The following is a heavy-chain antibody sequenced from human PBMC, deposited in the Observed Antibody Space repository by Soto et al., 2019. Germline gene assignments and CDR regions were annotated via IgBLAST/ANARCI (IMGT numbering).Heavy chain of an antibody. D-gene: IGHD2-8*02. Sequence: VEVSWEECGGGKGSSGWRWVRQENGQGPEWIGGIIPILTTPNYAQKFHGRVTIVADESTTTVYMELSSLKSEDTAVYYCATSVGIAPTGEDGMDVWGQGTSVPVFS. J-gene: IGHJ6*02. CDR3: ATSVGIAPTGEDGMDV. CDR1: GGGKGSSG. V-gene: IGHV1-69*01. CDR2: IIPILTTP.